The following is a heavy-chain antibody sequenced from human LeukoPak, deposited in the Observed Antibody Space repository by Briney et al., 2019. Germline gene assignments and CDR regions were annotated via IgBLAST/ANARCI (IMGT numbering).Heavy chain of an antibody. CDR1: GGSISSNY. D-gene: IGHD3-10*01. CDR3: ARQSYDAGSYSVLDH. J-gene: IGHJ4*02. CDR2: IYYSGGT. Sequence: SETLSLTCTVSGGSISSNYWSWIRQPPGKGLEWIGYIYYSGGTNYNPSLKSRVTISRNTSKNQFSLKLTSVTAADTAVYYCARQSYDAGSYSVLDHWGQGTLVSVSS. V-gene: IGHV4-59*08.